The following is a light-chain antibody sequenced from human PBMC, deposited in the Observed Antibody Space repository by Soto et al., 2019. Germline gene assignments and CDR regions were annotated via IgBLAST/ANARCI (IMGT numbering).Light chain of an antibody. V-gene: IGKV1-5*03. CDR3: QQYYDFRT. J-gene: IGKJ1*01. CDR2: EAS. Sequence: IQMTQSPSTLSGSVGDRVTITCRASQGVSTWLAWYQHKPGQAPKLPIYEASKLQSGVPSRFSASGSVRDFTLTITSLQPEDSATYYCQQYYDFRTFGQGTKVDIK. CDR1: QGVSTW.